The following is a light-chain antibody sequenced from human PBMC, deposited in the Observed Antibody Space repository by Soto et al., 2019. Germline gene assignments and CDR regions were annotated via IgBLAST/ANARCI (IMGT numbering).Light chain of an antibody. V-gene: IGKV1-39*01. CDR2: AAS. Sequence: DIQMTQSPSSLSASVGDRVTITCRASQSISSYLNWYQQKPGKAPKLLIYAASSLQSGVPSRFSGSGSGTDFTLTISSLQPEDFATYYCQQSYSTPLIFTFGPGTKVDSK. CDR1: QSISSY. J-gene: IGKJ3*01. CDR3: QQSYSTPLIFT.